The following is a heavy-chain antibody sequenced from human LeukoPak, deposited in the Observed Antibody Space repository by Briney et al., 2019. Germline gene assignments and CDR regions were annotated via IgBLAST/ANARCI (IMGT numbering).Heavy chain of an antibody. J-gene: IGHJ5*02. Sequence: GGSLRLSCAASGFTFDDYGMSWVRQAPGKGLEWVSGINWNGGSTGYADSVKGRFTISRDNAKNSLYLQMNSLRAEDTALYHCARRDCSSTSCYTNWFDPWGQGTLVTVSS. CDR1: GFTFDDYG. CDR2: INWNGGST. CDR3: ARRDCSSTSCYTNWFDP. V-gene: IGHV3-20*01. D-gene: IGHD2-2*02.